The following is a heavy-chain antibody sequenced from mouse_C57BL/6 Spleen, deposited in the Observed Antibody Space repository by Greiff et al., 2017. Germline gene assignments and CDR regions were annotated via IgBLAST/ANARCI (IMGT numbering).Heavy chain of an antibody. V-gene: IGHV1-19*01. CDR3: ASSYDYDPWFAY. CDR2: INPYNGGT. D-gene: IGHD2-4*01. J-gene: IGHJ3*01. CDR1: GYTFTDYY. Sequence: DVQLQESGPVLVKPGASVKMSCKASGYTFTDYYMNWVKQSHGKSLEWIGVINPYNGGTSYNQKFKGKATLTVDKSSSTAYMELNSLTSEDSAVYYCASSYDYDPWFAYWGQGTLVTVSA.